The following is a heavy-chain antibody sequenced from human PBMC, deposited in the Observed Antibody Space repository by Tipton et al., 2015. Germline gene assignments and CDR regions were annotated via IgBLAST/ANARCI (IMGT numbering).Heavy chain of an antibody. CDR1: GFTFSSYA. D-gene: IGHD3-10*01. Sequence: GSLRLSCAASGFTFSSYAMSWVRQAPGKGLEWVSAISGSGGTTYYADSVKGRFTISRDNSKNTLYLQMNSLRAEDTAIYYCAKRMAPGRFAENWFDPWGQGTLVTVSS. J-gene: IGHJ5*02. CDR3: AKRMAPGRFAENWFDP. CDR2: ISGSGGTT. V-gene: IGHV3-23*01.